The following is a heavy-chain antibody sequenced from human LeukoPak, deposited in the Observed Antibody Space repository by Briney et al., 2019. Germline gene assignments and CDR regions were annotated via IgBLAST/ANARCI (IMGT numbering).Heavy chain of an antibody. CDR1: GFTFSSFS. CDR2: ISGGSSFT. V-gene: IGHV3-21*01. Sequence: GGPLRLSCAASGFTFSSFSMNWVRKPPGKGLKWVSYISGGSSFTYYVDSVKGRFTISRDNAKNSLYLQMSSLRAEDTAVYYCARAATVTAESAFGYWGQGTLVTVSS. J-gene: IGHJ4*02. CDR3: ARAATVTAESAFGY. D-gene: IGHD4-17*01.